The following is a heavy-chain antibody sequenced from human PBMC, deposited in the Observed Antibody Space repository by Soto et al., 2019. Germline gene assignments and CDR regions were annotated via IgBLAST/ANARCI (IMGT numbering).Heavy chain of an antibody. CDR3: ARDLGGWPDY. V-gene: IGHV4-30-4*01. D-gene: IGHD2-15*01. J-gene: IGHJ4*02. Sequence: TLSLTCTVSGRSISSVNYYRSWMRQPPGKGLEWIGYIYYSGSTYYNPSLKSRVTISVDTSKNQFSLKLSSVTAADTAVYYCARDLGGWPDYWGQGTLVTVSS. CDR1: GRSISSVNYY. CDR2: IYYSGST.